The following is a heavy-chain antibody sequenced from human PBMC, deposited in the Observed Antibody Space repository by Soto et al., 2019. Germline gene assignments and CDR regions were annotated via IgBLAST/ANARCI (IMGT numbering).Heavy chain of an antibody. J-gene: IGHJ4*02. CDR1: GLTFGSRA. D-gene: IGHD3-10*01. V-gene: IGHV3-23*01. Sequence: VGSLRLSCVASGLTFGSRAMSWVRQAPGEGLQWVSTITDTGGDAKYADSVRGRFVISRDNSKKTLYLQMTSLTAEDSAMYFCARGSTDSYPGSRIFDFWGRGTLVTVSS. CDR3: ARGSTDSYPGSRIFDF. CDR2: ITDTGGDA.